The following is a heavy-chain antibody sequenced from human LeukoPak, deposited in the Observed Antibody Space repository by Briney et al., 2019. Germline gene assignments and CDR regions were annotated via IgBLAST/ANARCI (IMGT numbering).Heavy chain of an antibody. J-gene: IGHJ4*02. V-gene: IGHV4-59*01. CDR2: IYYTGST. CDR3: ARHRPYYDFWSGYLSYFDY. D-gene: IGHD3-3*01. Sequence: SETLSLTCTVSGGSISRDYWSWIRQPPGKGLEWIGYIYYTGSTNYNPSLKSRVTISVDTSKNQFSLKLSSVTAADTAVYYCARHRPYYDFWSGYLSYFDYWGQGTLVTVSS. CDR1: GGSISRDY.